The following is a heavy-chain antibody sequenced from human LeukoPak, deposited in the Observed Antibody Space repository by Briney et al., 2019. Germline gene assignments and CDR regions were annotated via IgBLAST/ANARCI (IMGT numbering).Heavy chain of an antibody. Sequence: SETLSLTCAVYGGSFSGYYWSWIRQPPGKGLEWIGEINHSGSTNYNPSLKRRVNISVDPSKNQFSLKLSFVTAADPVVYYCARGVVVVPAATTTGIHDHWGQGTLVTVSS. CDR3: ARGVVVVPAATTTGIHDH. V-gene: IGHV4-34*01. CDR2: INHSGST. D-gene: IGHD2-2*01. J-gene: IGHJ4*02. CDR1: GGSFSGYY.